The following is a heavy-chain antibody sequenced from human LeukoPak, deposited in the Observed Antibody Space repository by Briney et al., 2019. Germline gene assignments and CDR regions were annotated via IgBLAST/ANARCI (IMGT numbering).Heavy chain of an antibody. D-gene: IGHD1-1*01. CDR3: ARALERRGYYYYGMDV. J-gene: IGHJ6*02. CDR1: GYTFTSYY. CDR2: INPSGGST. Sequence: ASVKVSCKASGYTFTSYYMHWVRQAPGQGLEWMGIINPSGGSTSYAQKFQGRVTMTRDMSTSTVYMELRSLRSDDTAVYYCARALERRGYYYYGMDVWGQGTTVTVSS. V-gene: IGHV1-46*01.